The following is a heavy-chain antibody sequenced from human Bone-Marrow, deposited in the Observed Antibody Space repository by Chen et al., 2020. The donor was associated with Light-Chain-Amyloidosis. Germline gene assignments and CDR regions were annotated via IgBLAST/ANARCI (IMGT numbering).Heavy chain of an antibody. Sequence: QEQLVESGGGVVQPGRSLRLSCVTSGFIFNAYGIPWVRQAPGKGLEWMGLVSKEGTESDYSDSVKRRFTIPRDSAKTTVERKRKPGREAHTALYYCARHQRGYGHGADDGCRGTPVSVFS. CDR3: ARHQRGYGHGADD. CDR2: VSKEGTES. CDR1: GFIFNAYG. V-gene: IGHV3-30*03. J-gene: IGHJ4*02. D-gene: IGHD4-17*01.